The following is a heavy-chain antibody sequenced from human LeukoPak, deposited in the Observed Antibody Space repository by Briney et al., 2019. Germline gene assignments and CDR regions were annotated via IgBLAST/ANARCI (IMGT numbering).Heavy chain of an antibody. CDR1: GYTFTRYG. CDR2: ISVYNGNT. CDR3: ARGLENFDC. V-gene: IGHV1-18*01. J-gene: IGHJ4*02. Sequence: ASVKVSCKASGYTFTRYGISWVRQAPGQGLEWMGWISVYNGNTNYTQKVQGRVTMTTETSTSTAYMKLSRLRSDDTAVYYCARGLENFDCWGQGTLVTVSS. D-gene: IGHD4-11*01.